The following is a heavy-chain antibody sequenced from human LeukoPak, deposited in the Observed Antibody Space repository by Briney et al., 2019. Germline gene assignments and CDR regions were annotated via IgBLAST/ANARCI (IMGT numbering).Heavy chain of an antibody. CDR2: ISTYNGNT. V-gene: IGHV1-18*01. CDR1: GYTFTSYD. D-gene: IGHD3-10*01. J-gene: IGHJ6*03. CDR3: ARDLHRVVVRGVPHYYYYMDV. Sequence: GASVKVSCKASGYTFTSYDINWVRQATGQGLEWMGWISTYNGNTNYAQKVQGRVTMTTDTSTSTAYMELRSLRSDDTAVYYCARDLHRVVVRGVPHYYYYMDVWGKGTTVTISS.